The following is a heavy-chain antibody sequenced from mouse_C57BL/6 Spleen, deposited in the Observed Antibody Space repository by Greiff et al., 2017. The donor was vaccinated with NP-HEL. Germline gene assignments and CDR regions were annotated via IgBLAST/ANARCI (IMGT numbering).Heavy chain of an antibody. Sequence: EVQLQQSGPELVKPGASVKMSCKASGYTFTSYVMHWVKQKPGQGLEWIGYIYPYNDGTKYNEKFKGKATLTSDKSSSTAYMELSRLTSEDPAVYYCAKYYCSRHWYVDVWGTGTTVTVAS. J-gene: IGHJ1*03. CDR1: GYTFTSYV. D-gene: IGHD1-1*01. V-gene: IGHV1-14*01. CDR3: AKYYCSRHWYVDV. CDR2: IYPYNDGT.